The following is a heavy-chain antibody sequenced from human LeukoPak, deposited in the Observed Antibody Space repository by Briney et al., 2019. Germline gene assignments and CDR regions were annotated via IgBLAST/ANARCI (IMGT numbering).Heavy chain of an antibody. CDR3: ARFGDGYNYYYYYYYMDV. Sequence: SETLSLTCTVSGGSISSYYWSWIRQPPGKGLEWIGYIYYSGSTNYNPFLKSRVTISVDTSKNQFSLKLSSVTAADTAVYYCARFGDGYNYYYYYYYMDVWGKGTTVTVSS. CDR2: IYYSGST. D-gene: IGHD5-24*01. V-gene: IGHV4-59*01. J-gene: IGHJ6*03. CDR1: GGSISSYY.